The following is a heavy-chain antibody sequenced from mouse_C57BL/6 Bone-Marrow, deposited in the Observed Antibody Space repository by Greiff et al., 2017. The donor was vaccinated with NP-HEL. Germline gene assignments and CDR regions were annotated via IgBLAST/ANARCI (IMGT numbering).Heavy chain of an antibody. CDR1: GYTFTSYW. V-gene: IGHV1-64*01. CDR2: IHPNSGST. D-gene: IGHD1-1*01. CDR3: ARTTTVVAEWYFDV. J-gene: IGHJ1*03. Sequence: VQLQQPGAELVKPGASVKLSCKASGYTFTSYWMHWVKQRPGQGLEWIGMIHPNSGSTNYNEKFQSKATLTVDKSSSTAYMQLSSLTSEDSAVYYCARTTTVVAEWYFDVWGTGTTVTVSS.